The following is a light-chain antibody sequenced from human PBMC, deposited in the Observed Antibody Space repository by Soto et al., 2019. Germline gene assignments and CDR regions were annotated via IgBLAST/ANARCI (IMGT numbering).Light chain of an antibody. CDR3: LQHHSYPRT. V-gene: IGKV1-17*01. Sequence: DIQMTQSPSSLSLSVGDRVTITCRASQGIRIDIGWYQQKPGKAPKRLIFAASTLQSGVPSRFSGSGSGTEFTLTISSLQPEDFATYYCLQHHSYPRTFGQGTKVEIK. J-gene: IGKJ1*01. CDR1: QGIRID. CDR2: AAS.